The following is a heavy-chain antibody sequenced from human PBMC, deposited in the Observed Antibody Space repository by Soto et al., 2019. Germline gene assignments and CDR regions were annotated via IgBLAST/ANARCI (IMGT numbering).Heavy chain of an antibody. CDR2: IHYSGST. Sequence: QVQLQESGPGLVKPSETLSLTCTVSGGSITNYYWSWIRQPPGKGLEWIGYIHYSGSTTYNSSLKSRVTILLETSNNQFSLRLRSVTAADTAVYYCARRRYSDWAFDYWGQGTLVTVSS. V-gene: IGHV4-59*08. J-gene: IGHJ4*02. CDR3: ARRRYSDWAFDY. CDR1: GGSITNYY. D-gene: IGHD3-9*01.